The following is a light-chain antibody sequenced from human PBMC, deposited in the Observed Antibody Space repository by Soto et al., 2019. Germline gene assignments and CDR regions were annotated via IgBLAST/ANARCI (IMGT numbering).Light chain of an antibody. CDR1: SSDVGIYNY. J-gene: IGLJ1*01. CDR2: EVT. V-gene: IGLV2-14*01. Sequence: QSVLTQPASVSGSPGQSIAISCTGSSSDVGIYNYVSWYQQHPGKVPKLIIYEVTNRPSGVSNRFSGSKSGNTASLTISGLQAEDEADYFCAAWDDSLSGSFVFATGTKVTVL. CDR3: AAWDDSLSGSFV.